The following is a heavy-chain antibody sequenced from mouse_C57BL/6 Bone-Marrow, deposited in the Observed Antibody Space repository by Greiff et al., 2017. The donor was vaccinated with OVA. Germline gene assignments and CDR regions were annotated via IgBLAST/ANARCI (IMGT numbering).Heavy chain of an antibody. CDR1: GFNIKDDY. CDR3: TTYRY. CDR2: IDPENGDT. D-gene: IGHD5-5*01. Sequence: EVQLQQSGAELVRPGASVKLSCTASGFNIKDDYMHWVKERPEQGLEWIGWIDPENGDTEYASKFQGKATITADTSSKTVYLHLSSLTAEDTAVYSVTTYRYWGQGTTLTVSA. V-gene: IGHV14-4*01. J-gene: IGHJ2*01.